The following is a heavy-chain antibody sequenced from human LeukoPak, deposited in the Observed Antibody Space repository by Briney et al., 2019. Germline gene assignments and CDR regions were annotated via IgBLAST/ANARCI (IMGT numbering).Heavy chain of an antibody. J-gene: IGHJ6*03. CDR3: ARDFWSGYYTTSYYYMDV. D-gene: IGHD3-3*01. Sequence: SETLSLTCTVSGGSISSYYWSWLRQPAGKGVEGIGRIYNSGSTNYNPSLKSRVTMSVDTSKNQFSLKLSSVTAADTAVYYCARDFWSGYYTTSYYYMDVWGKGTTVTVSS. CDR2: IYNSGST. V-gene: IGHV4-4*07. CDR1: GGSISSYY.